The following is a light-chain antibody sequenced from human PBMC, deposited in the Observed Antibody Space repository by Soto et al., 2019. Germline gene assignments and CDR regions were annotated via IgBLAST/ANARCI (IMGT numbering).Light chain of an antibody. J-gene: IGKJ2*01. CDR2: GAS. V-gene: IGKV3-20*01. Sequence: EIVLTQSPGTLSLSPGERATLSCRASQSVSSSFLAWYQQKPGKAPRLLIYGASDRATGIPDRFSGSGFGTDFTLTISRLEPEDFAVYYCQQYGSSPVAFGQGTKLEIK. CDR1: QSVSSSF. CDR3: QQYGSSPVA.